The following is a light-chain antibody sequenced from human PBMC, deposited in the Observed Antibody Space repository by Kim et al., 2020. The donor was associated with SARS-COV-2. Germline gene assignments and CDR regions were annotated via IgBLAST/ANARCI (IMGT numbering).Light chain of an antibody. J-gene: IGKJ1*01. CDR1: QGVNTN. Sequence: GERATLSCRASQGVNTNVAWYQQKPGQAPRLLIYRASTRATGIPARFSGSGSGTEFTLTISSLQSEDFGVYYCQQFNDWPPIWTFGQGTKVDIK. CDR3: QQFNDWPPIWT. CDR2: RAS. V-gene: IGKV3-15*01.